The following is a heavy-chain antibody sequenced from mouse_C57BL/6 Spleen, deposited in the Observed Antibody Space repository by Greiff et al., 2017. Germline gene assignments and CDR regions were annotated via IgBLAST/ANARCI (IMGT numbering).Heavy chain of an antibody. Sequence: QVQLQQSGAELVKPGASVKMSCKASGYTFTSYWITWVKQRPGQGLEWIGDIYPGSGSTNYNEKFKSKATLTVDTSSSTAYMQLSSLTSEDSAVYYCARASTTVVATDWYFDVWGTGTTVTVSS. CDR1: GYTFTSYW. CDR2: IYPGSGST. V-gene: IGHV1-55*01. CDR3: ARASTTVVATDWYFDV. J-gene: IGHJ1*03. D-gene: IGHD1-1*01.